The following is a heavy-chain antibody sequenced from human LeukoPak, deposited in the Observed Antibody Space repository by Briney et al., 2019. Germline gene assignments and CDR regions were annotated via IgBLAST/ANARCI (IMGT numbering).Heavy chain of an antibody. Sequence: SVTVSLKCSGCTFSSSANSWVRHAHAPGLEWVGMIFTILGRGNYAQKFQGRDTITADKSTSTAYMEMSSLRSEDTAEYYCARDGGIIAMFRPTLCSGSYGMDFWGQGTTVTVSS. D-gene: IGHD3-10*01. J-gene: IGHJ6*02. V-gene: IGHV1-69*04. CDR3: ARDGGIIAMFRPTLCSGSYGMDF. CDR2: IFTILGRG. CDR1: GCTFSSSA.